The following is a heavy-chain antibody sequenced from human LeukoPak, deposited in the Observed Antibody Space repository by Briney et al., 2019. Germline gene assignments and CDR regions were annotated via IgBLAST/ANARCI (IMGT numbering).Heavy chain of an antibody. CDR1: GFTFSSYS. CDR3: ARDLYTYGHGVGY. V-gene: IGHV3-48*02. CDR2: ISSSSSTI. D-gene: IGHD5-18*01. Sequence: GGSLRLSCAASGFTFSSYSMNWVRQAPGKGLEWVSYISSSSSTIYYADSAKGRFTISRDNAKNSLYLQMNSLRDEDTALYYCARDLYTYGHGVGYWGQGTLVTVSS. J-gene: IGHJ4*02.